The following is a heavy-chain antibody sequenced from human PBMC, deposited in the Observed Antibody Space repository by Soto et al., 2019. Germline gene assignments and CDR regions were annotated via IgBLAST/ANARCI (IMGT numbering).Heavy chain of an antibody. J-gene: IGHJ4*02. Sequence: GGSLRLSCAATGFTFSSYAMSWVRQAPGKGLEWVSAISGSGGSTYYADSVKGRFTISSDNSKNTLYLQMNSLRAEDTAVYYCASGGYCIGGSCPPSFFDYWGQGTLVTVSS. D-gene: IGHD2-15*01. CDR2: ISGSGGST. V-gene: IGHV3-23*01. CDR3: ASGGYCIGGSCPPSFFDY. CDR1: GFTFSSYA.